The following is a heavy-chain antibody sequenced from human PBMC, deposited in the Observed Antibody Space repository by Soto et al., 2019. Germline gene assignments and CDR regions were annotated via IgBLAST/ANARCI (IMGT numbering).Heavy chain of an antibody. CDR2: IIPIFGTA. CDR1: GGTFSSYA. J-gene: IGHJ4*02. D-gene: IGHD2-21*02. CDR3: ARDSVLTAIVLNYTDY. V-gene: IGHV1-69*13. Sequence: SVKVSCKASGGTFSSYAISWVRQAPGQGLEWMGGIIPIFGTANYAQKFQGRVTITADESTSTAYMELSSLRSEDTAVYYCARDSVLTAIVLNYTDYSGQGTLVTVSS.